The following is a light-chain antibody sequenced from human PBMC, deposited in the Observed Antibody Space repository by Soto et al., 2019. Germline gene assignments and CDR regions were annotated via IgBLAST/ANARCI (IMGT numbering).Light chain of an antibody. J-gene: IGKJ1*01. CDR2: GAS. V-gene: IGKV3-20*01. CDR3: HQYDSSRT. CDR1: QTVTSTF. Sequence: EIVLTQSPGTLSLSPGERATLSCRASQTVTSTFLAWYQQKPGQAPRLLIYGASRRAAGIPDRFSGSGSGTDFTLTITRLEPEEFAVYYCHQYDSSRTFGQGTKV.